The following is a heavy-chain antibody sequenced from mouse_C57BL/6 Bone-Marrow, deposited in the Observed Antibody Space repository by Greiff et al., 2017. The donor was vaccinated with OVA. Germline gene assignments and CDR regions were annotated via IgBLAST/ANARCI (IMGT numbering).Heavy chain of an antibody. Sequence: QVQLQQSGAELVKPGASVKLSCKASGYTFTSYWMQWVKQRPGQGLEWIGEIDPSDSYTNYNQKFKGKATLTVDTSSSTAYMQLSSLTSEDSAVYYCAWETAQATAWLAYWGQGTLVTVSA. V-gene: IGHV1-50*01. D-gene: IGHD3-2*02. J-gene: IGHJ3*01. CDR2: IDPSDSYT. CDR3: AWETAQATAWLAY. CDR1: GYTFTSYW.